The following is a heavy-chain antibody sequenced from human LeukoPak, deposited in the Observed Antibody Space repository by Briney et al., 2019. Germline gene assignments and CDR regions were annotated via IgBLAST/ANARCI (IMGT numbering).Heavy chain of an antibody. V-gene: IGHV4-59*12. D-gene: IGHD2-8*01. J-gene: IGHJ5*02. Sequence: SETLSLTCTVSGGSISSYYWSWIRQPPGKGLEWIGYIYYSGSTNYNPSLKSRVTISVDTSKNQFSLKLSSVTAADTAVYYCAREPNCSNGVCYKVSGYFDPWGQGTLVTVSS. CDR2: IYYSGST. CDR1: GGSISSYY. CDR3: AREPNCSNGVCYKVSGYFDP.